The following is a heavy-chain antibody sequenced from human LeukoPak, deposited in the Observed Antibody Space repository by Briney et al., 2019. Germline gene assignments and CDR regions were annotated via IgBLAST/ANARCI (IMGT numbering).Heavy chain of an antibody. J-gene: IGHJ4*02. V-gene: IGHV4-39*07. CDR1: GGSISSSSYY. Sequence: SGTLSLTCTVSGGSISSSSYYWGWIRQPPGKGLEWIGSIYYSGSTYYNPSLKSRVTISVDTSKNQFSLKLTSVTAADTAVYHCTRENWSSSGWSPWDYWGQGTLVTVSS. CDR2: IYYSGST. CDR3: TRENWSSSGWSPWDY. D-gene: IGHD6-19*01.